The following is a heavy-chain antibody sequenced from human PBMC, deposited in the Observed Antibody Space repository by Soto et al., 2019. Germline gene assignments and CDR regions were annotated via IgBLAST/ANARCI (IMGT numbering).Heavy chain of an antibody. D-gene: IGHD5-12*01. CDR1: GFTFDDYA. CDR2: ISWNSGSI. Sequence: GGSLRLSCAASGFTFDDYAMHWVRQAPGKGLEWVSGISWNSGSIGYADSVKGRFTISRDNAKNSLYLQMNSLRAEDTALYYCAKDWGYSGYDGDARAGGHYMDVWGKGTTVTVSS. V-gene: IGHV3-9*01. J-gene: IGHJ6*03. CDR3: AKDWGYSGYDGDARAGGHYMDV.